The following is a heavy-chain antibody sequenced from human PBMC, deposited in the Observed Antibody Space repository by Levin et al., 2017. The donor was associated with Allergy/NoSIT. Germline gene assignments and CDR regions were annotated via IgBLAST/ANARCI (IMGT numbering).Heavy chain of an antibody. Sequence: TGGSLRLSCAVSGGSISSSNWWSWVRQPPGKGLEWIGEIYHSGSTNYNPSLKSRVTISVDKSKNQFSLKLSSVTAADTAVYYCAGPILTGYYDAFDIWGQGTMVTVSS. J-gene: IGHJ3*02. CDR2: IYHSGST. CDR1: GGSISSSNW. CDR3: AGPILTGYYDAFDI. D-gene: IGHD3-9*01. V-gene: IGHV4-4*02.